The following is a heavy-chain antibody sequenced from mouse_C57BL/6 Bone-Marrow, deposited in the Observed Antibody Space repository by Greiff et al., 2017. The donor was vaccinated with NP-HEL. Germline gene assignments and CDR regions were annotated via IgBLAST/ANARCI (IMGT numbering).Heavy chain of an antibody. CDR1: GFTFSSYA. CDR2: ISDGGSYT. D-gene: IGHD2-1*01. J-gene: IGHJ4*01. Sequence: EVKVEESGGGLVKPGGSLKLSCAASGFTFSSYAMSWVRQTPEKRLEWVATISDGGSYTYYPDNVKGRFTISRDNAKNNLYLQMSHLKSEDTAMYYCARGYGNPYAMDYWGQGTSVTVSS. V-gene: IGHV5-4*03. CDR3: ARGYGNPYAMDY.